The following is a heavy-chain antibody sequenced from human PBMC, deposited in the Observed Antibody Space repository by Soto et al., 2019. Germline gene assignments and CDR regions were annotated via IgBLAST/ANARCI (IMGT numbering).Heavy chain of an antibody. D-gene: IGHD4-17*01. V-gene: IGHV3-53*02. CDR3: ARERWPGKYYYYYGMDV. CDR1: GFTVSSNY. CDR2: IYSGGST. J-gene: IGHJ6*02. Sequence: EVQLVETGGGLIQPGGSLRLSCAASGFTVSSNYMSWVRQAPGKGLEWVSVIYSGGSTYYADSVKGRFTISRDNSKNTLYLQRNSLRAEDTAVYYCARERWPGKYYYYYGMDVWGQGTTVTVSS.